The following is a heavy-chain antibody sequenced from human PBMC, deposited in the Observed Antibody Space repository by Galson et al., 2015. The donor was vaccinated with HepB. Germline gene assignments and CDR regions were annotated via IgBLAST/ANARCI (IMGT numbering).Heavy chain of an antibody. CDR1: GGSISSGGYS. V-gene: IGHV4-30-2*01. Sequence: TLSLTCAVSGGSISSGGYSWSWIRQPPGKGLEWIGYIYHSGSTYYNPSLKSRVTISVDRSKNQFSLKLSSVTAADTAVYYCARESMADDAFDIWGQETMVTVSS. D-gene: IGHD5-24*01. CDR2: IYHSGST. J-gene: IGHJ3*02. CDR3: ARESMADDAFDI.